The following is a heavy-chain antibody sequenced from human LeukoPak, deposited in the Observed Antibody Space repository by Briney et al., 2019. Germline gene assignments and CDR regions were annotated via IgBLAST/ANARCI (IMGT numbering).Heavy chain of an antibody. D-gene: IGHD1-7*01. Sequence: PSGGSLRLSCGASGFAFSSYAMNWVRQAPGKGLEWVSAISGSGASTYYADSVKGRFTISRDNSKYTLYLQMNSLRVDDTAVYYCARGQSGTTVYYGMDVWGQGTTVTVSS. CDR1: GFAFSSYA. V-gene: IGHV3-23*01. J-gene: IGHJ6*02. CDR3: ARGQSGTTVYYGMDV. CDR2: ISGSGAST.